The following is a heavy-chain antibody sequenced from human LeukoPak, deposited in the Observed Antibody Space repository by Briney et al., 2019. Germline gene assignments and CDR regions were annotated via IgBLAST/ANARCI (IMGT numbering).Heavy chain of an antibody. CDR1: GGSFSGYY. V-gene: IGHV4-34*01. D-gene: IGHD3-22*01. J-gene: IGHJ4*02. Sequence: SETLSLTCAVYGGSFSGYYWSWIRQPPGKGLEWIGEINHSRSTNYNPSLKSRVTISVDTSKNQFSLKLSSVTAADTAVYYCARSGYYDSSGPRYWGQGTLVTVSS. CDR2: INHSRST. CDR3: ARSGYYDSSGPRY.